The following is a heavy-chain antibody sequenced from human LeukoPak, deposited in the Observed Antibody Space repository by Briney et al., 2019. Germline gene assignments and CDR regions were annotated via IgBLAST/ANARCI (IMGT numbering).Heavy chain of an antibody. CDR1: GFSFSTYE. CDR3: ALSYGYDHPDALDI. Sequence: PGGSLRLSCVASGFSFSTYEMNWVRQAPGKRLEWVSNIGDRGGPIHYADSVKGRFTISRDKAKNTVLLQLYSLRAEDTAIYYCALSYGYDHPDALDIWGQGTMVTVSS. J-gene: IGHJ3*02. CDR2: IGDRGGPI. V-gene: IGHV3-48*03. D-gene: IGHD5-18*01.